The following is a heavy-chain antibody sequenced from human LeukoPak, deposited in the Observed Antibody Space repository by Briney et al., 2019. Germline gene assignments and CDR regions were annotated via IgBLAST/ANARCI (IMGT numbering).Heavy chain of an antibody. D-gene: IGHD3-22*01. J-gene: IGHJ5*02. Sequence: KPSETLSLTCTVSGXSISNYYWSWIRQPPGKGLEWIGYNYYSGSTTYNPYLKSRVTISVDPSKNQFSLKLSSVTAADTAVYYCARGTMMVGPWGQGTLVTVSS. CDR2: NYYSGST. CDR1: GXSISNYY. CDR3: ARGTMMVGP. V-gene: IGHV4-59*01.